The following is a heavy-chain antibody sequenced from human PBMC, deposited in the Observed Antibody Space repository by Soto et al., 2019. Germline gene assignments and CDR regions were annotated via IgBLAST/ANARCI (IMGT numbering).Heavy chain of an antibody. D-gene: IGHD4-17*01. J-gene: IGHJ4*02. CDR2: ISANGDNV. V-gene: IGHV3-9*01. Sequence: EVQLVESGGGLEQPGRSLRLSCVASGFTVDDYAMHWVRQAPGKGLEWVSGISANGDNVDYADSVKGRFTVSRDNAKTSLFLQMNSRRPEDTALYYCAKDMKWGGMTTIHYFDSWGQGTQVTVSS. CDR1: GFTVDDYA. CDR3: AKDMKWGGMTTIHYFDS.